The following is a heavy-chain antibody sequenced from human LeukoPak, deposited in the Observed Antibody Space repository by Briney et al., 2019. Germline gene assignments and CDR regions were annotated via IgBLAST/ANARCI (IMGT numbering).Heavy chain of an antibody. D-gene: IGHD3-10*01. CDR2: NYNGDTT. V-gene: IGHV3-66*04. Sequence: GGSLRLSCAASGFMFSSNYMSWVRQAPGKGLEWASLNYNGDTTSYSDSVKGRFTISRDNSRNTLYLQMNSLRVEDTAVYYCASHGGQSSAPFIDYWGQGTLVTVSS. CDR1: GFMFSSNY. CDR3: ASHGGQSSAPFIDY. J-gene: IGHJ4*02.